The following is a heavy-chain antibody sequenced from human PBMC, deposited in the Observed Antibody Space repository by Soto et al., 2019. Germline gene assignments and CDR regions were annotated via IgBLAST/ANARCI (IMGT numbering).Heavy chain of an antibody. V-gene: IGHV3-15*01. CDR2: IKSKTDGGTT. Sequence: GGSLRLSCAASGFTFSNAWMSWVRQAPGKGLEWVGRIKSKTDGGTTDYAAPVKGRFTISRDDSKNTLYLQMNSLKTEDTAVYYCTTVSGYCSGGSCYYYYYMDVWGKGTTVTVSS. CDR1: GFTFSNAW. D-gene: IGHD2-15*01. CDR3: TTVSGYCSGGSCYYYYYMDV. J-gene: IGHJ6*03.